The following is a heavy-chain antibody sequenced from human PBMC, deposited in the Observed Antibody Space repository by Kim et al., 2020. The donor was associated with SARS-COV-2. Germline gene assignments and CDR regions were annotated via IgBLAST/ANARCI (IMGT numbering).Heavy chain of an antibody. V-gene: IGHV3-33*01. Sequence: GGSLRLSCAASGFIFSGFGMHWVRQSPDKGLEWVAVIWCDGSKKYYADSVEGRFTISRDNSRNTVYLQMRSLRAEDTAVYYCARGGAAAHDYWGQGPLVTVSS. D-gene: IGHD6-13*01. J-gene: IGHJ4*02. CDR2: IWCDGSKK. CDR3: ARGGAAAHDY. CDR1: GFIFSGFG.